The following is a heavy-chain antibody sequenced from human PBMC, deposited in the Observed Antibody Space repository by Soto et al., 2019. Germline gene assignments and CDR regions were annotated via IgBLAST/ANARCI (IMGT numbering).Heavy chain of an antibody. Sequence: GGSLRLSCTASGFALSRYWMYWVRQAPGKGLVWVSHINSGGNITPYPDSVRGRFTISRDNSKNTLYLDMHSLTTDDTAVYFCARSLWSPYFYYGMDVWGQGTTVTVSS. CDR3: ARSLWSPYFYYGMDV. CDR2: INSGGNIT. D-gene: IGHD2-21*01. V-gene: IGHV3-74*01. J-gene: IGHJ6*02. CDR1: GFALSRYW.